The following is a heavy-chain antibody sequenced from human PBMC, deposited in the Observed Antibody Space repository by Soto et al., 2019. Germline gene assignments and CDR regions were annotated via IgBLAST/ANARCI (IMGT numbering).Heavy chain of an antibody. J-gene: IGHJ6*02. V-gene: IGHV4-31*03. D-gene: IGHD3-3*01. Sequence: SETLSLTCTVSGGSISSGGYYWSWIRQHPGKGLEWIGYIYYSGSTYYNPSLKSRVTISVDTSKNQFSLKLSSVTAADTAVYYCARDGPGEVVTTFRRLYYGMDVWGQGTTVTVSS. CDR2: IYYSGST. CDR3: ARDGPGEVVTTFRRLYYGMDV. CDR1: GGSISSGGYY.